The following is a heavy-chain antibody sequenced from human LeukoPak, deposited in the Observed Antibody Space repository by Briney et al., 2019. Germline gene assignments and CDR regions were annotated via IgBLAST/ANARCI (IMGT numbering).Heavy chain of an antibody. CDR2: INHSGST. D-gene: IGHD1-26*01. V-gene: IGHV4-34*01. J-gene: IGHJ6*03. CDR1: GGSFSGYY. Sequence: PSETLSLTCAVYGGSFSGYYWSWIRQPPGKGLEWIGEINHSGSTNYNPSLKSRVTISVDTSKNQFSLKLSSVTAADTAVYYCARYSGSPNWYYYYYMDVWGKGTTVTVSS. CDR3: ARYSGSPNWYYYYYMDV.